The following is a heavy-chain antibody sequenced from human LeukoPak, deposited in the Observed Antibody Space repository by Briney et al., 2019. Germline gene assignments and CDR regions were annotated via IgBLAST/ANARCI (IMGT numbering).Heavy chain of an antibody. J-gene: IGHJ4*02. V-gene: IGHV4-59*01. CDR1: GGSISSYY. CDR3: ARVFGSGWYIDY. D-gene: IGHD6-19*01. Sequence: PSETLSLTCTVSGGSISSYYWSWIRQPPGKGLEWIGYIYYSGSTNYNPSLKSRVTISVDTSKNQFSLKLSSVTAADTAVYYCARVFGSGWYIDYWGQGTLVTVSS. CDR2: IYYSGST.